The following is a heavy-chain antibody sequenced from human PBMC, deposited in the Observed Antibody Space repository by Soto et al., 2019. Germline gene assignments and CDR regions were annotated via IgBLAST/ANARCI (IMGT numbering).Heavy chain of an antibody. V-gene: IGHV5-10-1*01. Sequence: GESLKISCKGSGYSFTSYWISWVRQMPGKGLEWMGRIDPSDSYTNYSPSFQGHVTISADKSISTAYLQWSSLKASDTAMYYCARHGRNDFWRGYYTRSLYYYYGMDVWGQGTTVTVSS. J-gene: IGHJ6*02. CDR3: ARHGRNDFWRGYYTRSLYYYYGMDV. CDR2: IDPSDSYT. D-gene: IGHD3-3*01. CDR1: GYSFTSYW.